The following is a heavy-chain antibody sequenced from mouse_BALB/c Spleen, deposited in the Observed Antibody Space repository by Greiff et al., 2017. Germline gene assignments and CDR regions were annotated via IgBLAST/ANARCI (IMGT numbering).Heavy chain of an antibody. CDR1: GYTFTDYY. D-gene: IGHD2-3*01. J-gene: IGHJ3*01. CDR2: IYPGSGNT. CDR3: ARDGFAY. V-gene: IGHV1-77*01. Sequence: VKLVESGAELARPGASVKLSCKASGYTFTDYYINWVKQRTGQGLEWIGEIYPGSGNTYYNEKFKGKATLTADKSSSTAYMQLSSLTSEDSAVYFCARDGFAYWGQGTLVTVSA.